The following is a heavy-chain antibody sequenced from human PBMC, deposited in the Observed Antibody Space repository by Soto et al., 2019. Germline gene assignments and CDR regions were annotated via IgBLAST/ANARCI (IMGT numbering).Heavy chain of an antibody. CDR1: GGTFSSYA. J-gene: IGHJ6*02. Sequence: SVKVSCKASGGTFSSYAISWVRQAPGQGLEWMGGIIPIFGTANYAQKFQGRVTITADESTSTAYMELSSLRSEDTAVYYCARKQEYYYGSGSANYYYYYYGMDVWGQGTTVTVSS. CDR2: IIPIFGTA. CDR3: ARKQEYYYGSGSANYYYYYYGMDV. V-gene: IGHV1-69*13. D-gene: IGHD3-10*01.